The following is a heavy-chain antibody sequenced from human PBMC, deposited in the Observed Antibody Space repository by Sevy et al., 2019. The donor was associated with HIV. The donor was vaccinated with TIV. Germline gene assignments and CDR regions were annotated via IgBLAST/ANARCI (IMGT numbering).Heavy chain of an antibody. CDR2: ISSSSSYI. D-gene: IGHD3-10*01. J-gene: IGHJ4*02. Sequence: GGSLRLSCAASGFTFSSYSMNWVRQAPGKGLEWVSSISSSSSYIYYADSVKGRFTISRDNAKNSLYLQMNSLRAEDTAVYYCAGQYYYGSGSYYPDERDVRVPVFVSYWGQGTLVTVSS. CDR1: GFTFSSYS. CDR3: AGQYYYGSGSYYPDERDVRVPVFVSY. V-gene: IGHV3-21*01.